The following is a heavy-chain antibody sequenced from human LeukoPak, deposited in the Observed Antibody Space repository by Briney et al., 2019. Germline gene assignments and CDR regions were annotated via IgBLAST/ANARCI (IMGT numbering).Heavy chain of an antibody. J-gene: IGHJ4*02. V-gene: IGHV3-11*01. CDR1: GFTFSDYY. D-gene: IGHD5-24*01. CDR3: ARSVEMATILLDY. CDR2: ISSSGSTI. Sequence: PGGSLRLSCAASGFTFSDYYMSWIRQAPRKGLEWVSYISSSGSTIYYADSVKGRFTISRDNAKNSLYLQMNSLRAEDTAAYYCARSVEMATILLDYWGQGTLVTVSS.